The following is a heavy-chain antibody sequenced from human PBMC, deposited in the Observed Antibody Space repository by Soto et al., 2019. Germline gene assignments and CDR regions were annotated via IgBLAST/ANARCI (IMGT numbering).Heavy chain of an antibody. Sequence: PGGSLRLSCAASGFTFSSYWMHWVRQAPGKGLVWVSRINSDGSSTSYADSVKGRFTIPRDNAKNTLYLQMNSLRAEDTAVYYCAREPRLGPYYDSSGPFDYWGQGTLVTVSS. J-gene: IGHJ4*02. V-gene: IGHV3-74*01. CDR2: INSDGSST. CDR1: GFTFSSYW. D-gene: IGHD3-22*01. CDR3: AREPRLGPYYDSSGPFDY.